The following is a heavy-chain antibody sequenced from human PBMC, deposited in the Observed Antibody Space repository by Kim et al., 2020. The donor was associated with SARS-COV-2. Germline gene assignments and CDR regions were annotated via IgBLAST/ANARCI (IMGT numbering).Heavy chain of an antibody. D-gene: IGHD2-2*01. V-gene: IGHV4-34*01. J-gene: IGHJ4*02. Sequence: SETLSLTCAVYGGSFSGYYWSWIRQPPGKGLEWIGEINHSGSTNYNPSLKSRVTISVDTSKNQFSLKLSSVTAADTAVYYCARVVPAARAVDYWGQGTLVTVSS. CDR1: GGSFSGYY. CDR2: INHSGST. CDR3: ARVVPAARAVDY.